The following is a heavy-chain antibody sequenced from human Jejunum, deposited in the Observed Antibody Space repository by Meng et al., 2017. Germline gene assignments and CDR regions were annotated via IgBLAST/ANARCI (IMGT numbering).Heavy chain of an antibody. Sequence: ASVKVSCKASGYTFTGYYINWVRQAPGQGLEWLGRINPNTDTTNYEQKFQGRVTMTRDTSTSTAYLDLSRLISDDTAMYYCARNRGGNAFLDAFDIWGQGTMVTVSS. CDR1: GYTFTGYY. CDR2: INPNTDTT. CDR3: ARNRGGNAFLDAFDI. V-gene: IGHV1-2*06. J-gene: IGHJ3*02. D-gene: IGHD4-23*01.